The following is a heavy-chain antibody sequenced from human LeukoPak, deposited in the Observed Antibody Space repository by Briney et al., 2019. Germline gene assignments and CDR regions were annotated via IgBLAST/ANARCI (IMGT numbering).Heavy chain of an antibody. J-gene: IGHJ4*01. CDR1: GGSISSYY. CDR2: IYTSGST. Sequence: SETLSLTCTVSGGSISSYYWSWIRQPAGKGLEWIGRIYTSGSTNYNPSLKSRVTMSVDTSKNQFSLKLSSVTAADTAVYYCAAYYYDSSCYYFDYWGQGTLVTVSS. CDR3: AAYYYDSSCYYFDY. D-gene: IGHD3-22*01. V-gene: IGHV4-4*07.